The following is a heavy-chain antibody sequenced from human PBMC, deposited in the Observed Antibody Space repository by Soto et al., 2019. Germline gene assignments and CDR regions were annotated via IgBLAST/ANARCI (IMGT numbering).Heavy chain of an antibody. Sequence: GASVKVSCKASGYTFTSYAMHWVRQAPGQRLEWMGWINAGNGNTKYSQKFQGRVTITRDTSASTAYMELSSLRSEDTAVYYCVRVGEYCSSTSCYDVAFDIWGQGTMVTVSS. D-gene: IGHD2-2*01. J-gene: IGHJ3*02. CDR2: INAGNGNT. CDR1: GYTFTSYA. CDR3: VRVGEYCSSTSCYDVAFDI. V-gene: IGHV1-3*01.